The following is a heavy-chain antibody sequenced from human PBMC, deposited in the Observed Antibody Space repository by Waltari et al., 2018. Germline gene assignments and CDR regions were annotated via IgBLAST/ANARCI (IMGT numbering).Heavy chain of an antibody. Sequence: QVQLVESGGGLVKPGGSLRLSCAVSGFTLSDYHMSWIRQAPGKGLEWVSYISPSGDTMFYSDSVKGRFIISRDNAKGSLYLQMNSLRADDTAVYYCARDRDIDSYPGFDNWGQG. CDR1: GFTLSDYH. J-gene: IGHJ4*02. CDR2: ISPSGDTM. CDR3: ARDRDIDSYPGFDN. D-gene: IGHD3-16*02. V-gene: IGHV3-11*04.